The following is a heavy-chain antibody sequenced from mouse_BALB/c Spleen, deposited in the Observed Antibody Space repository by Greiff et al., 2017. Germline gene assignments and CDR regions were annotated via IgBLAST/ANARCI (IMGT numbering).Heavy chain of an antibody. CDR3: ARRKYGNDGDY. CDR1: GYSFTSYY. CDR2: IDPFNGGT. D-gene: IGHD2-10*02. J-gene: IGHJ2*01. Sequence: VQLKESGPELMKPGASVKISCKASGYSFTSYYMHWVKQSHGKSLEWIGYIDPFNGGTSYNQKFKGKATLTVDKSSSTAYMHLSSLTSEDSAVYYCARRKYGNDGDYWGQGTTLTVSS. V-gene: IGHV1S135*01.